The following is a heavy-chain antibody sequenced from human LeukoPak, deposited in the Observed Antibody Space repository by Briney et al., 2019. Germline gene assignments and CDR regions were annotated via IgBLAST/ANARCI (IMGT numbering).Heavy chain of an antibody. Sequence: GTSLRLSCVASGVAFSSYAMHWVRQAPGKGLEWVAVIWSDGSNKYYADSVKGRFTISRDNSKNTLYLQMNSLRDEDTAVYYCARARWFGESRGDFDYWGQGTLVTVSS. CDR1: GVAFSSYA. CDR2: IWSDGSNK. J-gene: IGHJ4*02. D-gene: IGHD3-10*01. CDR3: ARARWFGESRGDFDY. V-gene: IGHV3-33*01.